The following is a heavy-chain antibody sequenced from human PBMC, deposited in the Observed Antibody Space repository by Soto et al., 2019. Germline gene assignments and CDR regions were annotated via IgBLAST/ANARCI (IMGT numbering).Heavy chain of an antibody. CDR1: GYTFTSYA. CDR2: ISAYNGNT. D-gene: IGHD3-3*01. V-gene: IGHV1-18*01. J-gene: IGHJ6*03. CDR3: ARESRAIFGVVIRNYMDV. Sequence: ASVKVSCKASGYTFTSYAMHWVRQAPGQRLEWMGWISAYNGNTNYAQKLQGRVTMTTDTSTSTAYMELRSLRSDDTAVYYCARESRAIFGVVIRNYMDVWGKGTTVTVSS.